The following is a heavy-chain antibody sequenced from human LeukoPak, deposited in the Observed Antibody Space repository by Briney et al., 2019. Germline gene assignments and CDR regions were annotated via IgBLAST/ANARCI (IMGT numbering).Heavy chain of an antibody. Sequence: PGGSLRLSCSASGFTFSSFAMHWVRQAPGKGLEHASTISNNGGSTYYADSVKDRFTISRDNSKNTLYLQMSSLRPEDTAMYYCVKGGYTSGHNWVDPWGQGTLVTVSS. V-gene: IGHV3-64D*06. CDR2: ISNNGGST. D-gene: IGHD6-25*01. CDR1: GFTFSSFA. J-gene: IGHJ5*02. CDR3: VKGGYTSGHNWVDP.